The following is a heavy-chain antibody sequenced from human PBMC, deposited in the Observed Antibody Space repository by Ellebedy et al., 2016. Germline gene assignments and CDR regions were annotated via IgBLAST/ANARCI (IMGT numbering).Heavy chain of an antibody. Sequence: GGSLRLXCGTSGFTFTTYWMTWVRQTPRKGLEWVSSISSSGYSTYYADSMKGRFTISRDNAKNSVYLQMNSLRAEDTAVYYCVRADCSTTSCSWGHPWGQGTLVTVSS. CDR1: GFTFTTYW. CDR3: VRADCSTTSCSWGHP. V-gene: IGHV3-21*01. J-gene: IGHJ5*02. CDR2: ISSSGYST. D-gene: IGHD2-2*01.